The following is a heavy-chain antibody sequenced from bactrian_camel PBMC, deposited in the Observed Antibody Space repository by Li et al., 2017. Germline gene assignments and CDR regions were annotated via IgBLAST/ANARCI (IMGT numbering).Heavy chain of an antibody. V-gene: IGHV3S55*01. J-gene: IGHJ4*01. D-gene: IGHD2*01. CDR3: AAVRYPRGAYCYIRPGVVRNFDN. CDR2: IRNDGLA. CDR1: KYTYSRHC. Sequence: VQLVESGGGSVEAGRSLRLSCAVSKYTYSRHCMAWFRQAPGSEREGVATIRNDGLATSANSVKGRFTISEDNAKGTLDLQMNALKPEDTAMYYCAAVRYPRGAYCYIRPGVVRNFDNWGQGTQVTVS.